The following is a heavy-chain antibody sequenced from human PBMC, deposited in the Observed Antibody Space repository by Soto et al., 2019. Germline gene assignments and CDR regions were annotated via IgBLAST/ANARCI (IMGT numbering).Heavy chain of an antibody. D-gene: IGHD5-18*01. CDR3: GRGPGYSTWSVALDQ. Sequence: PGGSLRLSCEASGFTFNYYWMHWFRQAPGKGLVWVSRINSDGGSITYADSVKGRFTISRDNARNTVYLQMNRLTADDTAVYYCGRGPGYSTWSVALDQWGQGTQVTVYS. J-gene: IGHJ5*02. CDR1: GFTFNYYW. CDR2: INSDGGSI. V-gene: IGHV3-74*01.